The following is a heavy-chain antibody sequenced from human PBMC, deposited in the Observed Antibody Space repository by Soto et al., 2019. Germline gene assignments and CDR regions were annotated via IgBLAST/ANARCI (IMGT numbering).Heavy chain of an antibody. CDR1: GFTFSSYG. D-gene: IGHD4-17*01. CDR2: IWYDGSNK. J-gene: IGHJ6*02. V-gene: IGHV3-33*01. Sequence: QVQLVESGGGVVQPGRSLRLSCAASGFTFSSYGMHWVRQAPGKGLEWVAVIWYDGSNKYYADSVKGRFTISRDNSKNTLYLQMNSLRAEDTAVYYCARDRIDYGDTDVYYGMDVWGQGTTVTVSS. CDR3: ARDRIDYGDTDVYYGMDV.